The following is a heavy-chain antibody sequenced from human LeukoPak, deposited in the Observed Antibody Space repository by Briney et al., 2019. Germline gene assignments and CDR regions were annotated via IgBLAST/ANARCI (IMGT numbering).Heavy chain of an antibody. CDR3: ARLRSGWTNYYFDY. V-gene: IGHV4-61*02. CDR1: GGSISSGSYY. D-gene: IGHD6-19*01. Sequence: KSSETLSLTCTVSGGSISSGSYYWSWIRQPAGKGLEWIGRIYTSGSTNYNPSLKSRVTISVDTSKNQFSLKLSSVTAADTAVYYCARLRSGWTNYYFDYWGQGTLVTVSS. J-gene: IGHJ4*02. CDR2: IYTSGST.